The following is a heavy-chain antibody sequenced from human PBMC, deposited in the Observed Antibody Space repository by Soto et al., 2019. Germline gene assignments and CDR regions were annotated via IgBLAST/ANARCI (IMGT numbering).Heavy chain of an antibody. CDR2: ISGSGGST. D-gene: IGHD6-19*01. CDR1: GFTFSSYA. CDR3: ARTDAYPLYSSGSPKENGENSRGFDY. J-gene: IGHJ4*02. V-gene: IGHV3-23*01. Sequence: GGSLRLSCAASGFTFSSYAMSWVRQAPGKGLEWVSAISGSGGSTYYADSVKGRFTISRDNSKNTLYLQMNSLRAEDKAVYYCARTDAYPLYSSGSPKENGENSRGFDYWGQGTLVTVSS.